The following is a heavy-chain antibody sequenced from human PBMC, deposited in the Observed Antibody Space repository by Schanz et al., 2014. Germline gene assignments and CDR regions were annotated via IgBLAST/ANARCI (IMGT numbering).Heavy chain of an antibody. J-gene: IGHJ6*02. CDR3: ARAQGVIRLYYGVDV. Sequence: EVQLVESGGGLVQPGGSLRLSCAASGFIFNDYYMNWIRQAPGKGLEWVSVIYSSGSTYYADSVRGRFTISRDNSMNTVYLQMNSLRSDDAAVYYCARAQGVIRLYYGVDVWGQGTTVTVSS. D-gene: IGHD3-10*01. V-gene: IGHV3-66*02. CDR1: GFIFNDYY. CDR2: IYSSGST.